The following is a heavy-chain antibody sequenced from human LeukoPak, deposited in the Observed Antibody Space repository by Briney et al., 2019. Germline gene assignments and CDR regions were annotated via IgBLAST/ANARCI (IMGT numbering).Heavy chain of an antibody. CDR2: ISGSGDNT. CDR3: VKDWMGSILYYFDS. D-gene: IGHD5-24*01. CDR1: GFTFNNYA. Sequence: GGSLRLSCAASGFTFNNYATSWVRQAPGKGLEWVSGISGSGDNTYYADSVKGRFTISRDDSKNTLYLQMTSLRAEDTALYYCVKDWMGSILYYFDSWGQGTLVTVSS. V-gene: IGHV3-23*01. J-gene: IGHJ4*02.